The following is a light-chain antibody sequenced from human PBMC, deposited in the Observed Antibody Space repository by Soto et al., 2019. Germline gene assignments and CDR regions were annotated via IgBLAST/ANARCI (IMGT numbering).Light chain of an antibody. V-gene: IGKV1-39*01. CDR2: AAS. CDR3: HQCLTTPYT. Sequence: DMAMTQSPAALSASIGERVTITCRASQRINNYLKCYQQKPCGAPKLLIYAASILQTGVPARFSGSGSGTHVTLTITSLEPEDCATYYCHQCLTTPYTFGQGTKLEIK. CDR1: QRINNY. J-gene: IGKJ2*01.